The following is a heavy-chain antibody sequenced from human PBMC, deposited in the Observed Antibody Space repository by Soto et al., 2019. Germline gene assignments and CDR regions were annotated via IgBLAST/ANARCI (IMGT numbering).Heavy chain of an antibody. D-gene: IGHD6-19*01. J-gene: IGHJ4*02. Sequence: PGGSLRLSCAASGFTFSSYGMHWVRQAPGKGLEWVAVISYDGSNKYYADSVKGRFTISRDNSKNTLYLQMNSLRAEDTAVYYCAKDMWLVQEVPRNLYFDYWGQGXLVTVSS. CDR1: GFTFSSYG. CDR3: AKDMWLVQEVPRNLYFDY. V-gene: IGHV3-30*18. CDR2: ISYDGSNK.